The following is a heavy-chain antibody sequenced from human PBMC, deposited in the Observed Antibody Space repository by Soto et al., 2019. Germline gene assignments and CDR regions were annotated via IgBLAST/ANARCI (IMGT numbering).Heavy chain of an antibody. CDR3: STELQDRRYAGTVY. CDR2: IKTKSDSAAT. D-gene: IGHD3-16*01. J-gene: IGHJ4*02. Sequence: EVQLAVSGGGFVKPGGSLRLSCAVSGFSFSDAWLNWVRQAPGKGLEWVGRIKTKSDSAATDYAAHVKGRFIISRDDSRNTLLRQLNCRGGEDTAGYDCSTELQDRRYAGTVYWGQGTRVTVS. CDR1: GFSFSDAW. V-gene: IGHV3-15*07.